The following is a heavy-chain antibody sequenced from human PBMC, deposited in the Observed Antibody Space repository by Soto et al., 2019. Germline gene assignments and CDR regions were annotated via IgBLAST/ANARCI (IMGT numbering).Heavy chain of an antibody. J-gene: IGHJ4*02. Sequence: GESLKISCKGSGYSFASYWISWVRQMPAKGLEWMGRIDPSDSYANYSPSSQGHVTFSADKSISTAYLQWSSLRASDTAMYYCARHKAFYYDSSGARGQGTTVTVSS. CDR3: ARHKAFYYDSSGA. CDR1: GYSFASYW. CDR2: IDPSDSYA. V-gene: IGHV5-10-1*01. D-gene: IGHD3-22*01.